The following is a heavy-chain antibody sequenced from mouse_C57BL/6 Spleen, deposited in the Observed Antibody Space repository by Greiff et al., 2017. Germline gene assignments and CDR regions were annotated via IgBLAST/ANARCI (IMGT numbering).Heavy chain of an antibody. CDR3: ARSNWPYYFDY. CDR2: IRNKANGYTT. V-gene: IGHV7-3*01. J-gene: IGHJ2*01. CDR1: GFTFTDYY. D-gene: IGHD4-1*01. Sequence: EVNVVESGGGLVQPGGSLSLSCAASGFTFTDYYMSWVRQPPGKALEWLGFIRNKANGYTTEYSASVKGRFTISRDNSQSILYLQMNALRAEDSAAYYCARSNWPYYFDYWGQGTTLTVSS.